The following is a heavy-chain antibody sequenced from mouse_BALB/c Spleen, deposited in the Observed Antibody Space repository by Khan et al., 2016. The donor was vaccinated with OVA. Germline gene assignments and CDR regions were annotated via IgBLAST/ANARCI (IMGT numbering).Heavy chain of an antibody. CDR3: ARESSYWYFDV. D-gene: IGHD1-1*01. Sequence: QIQLVQSGPELKKPGETVKISCKASGYIFTNYRMNWMKQAPGKGLKWMGWINTYTGEPTYGDDFKGRFAFFLETSASTAYLQINNLKNEDMATYFCARESSYWYFDVWGAGTTVTVSS. CDR1: GYIFTNYR. CDR2: INTYTGEP. V-gene: IGHV9-1*02. J-gene: IGHJ1*01.